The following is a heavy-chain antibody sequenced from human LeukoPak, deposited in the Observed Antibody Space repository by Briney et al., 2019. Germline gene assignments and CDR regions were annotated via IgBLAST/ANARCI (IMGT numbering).Heavy chain of an antibody. CDR2: ISGSGGST. D-gene: IGHD6-19*01. J-gene: IGHJ6*02. CDR1: GFTFRSYA. Sequence: PGGSLRLSCAGSGFTFRSYAMTWVRRAPGKGLEWVSAISGSGGSTYYADSVKGRFTISRDNSKNTVYLQMILLRAEDTAVYYCAKSENMAMAGPKIYCMDVWGQGSTVTVSS. V-gene: IGHV3-23*01. CDR3: AKSENMAMAGPKIYCMDV.